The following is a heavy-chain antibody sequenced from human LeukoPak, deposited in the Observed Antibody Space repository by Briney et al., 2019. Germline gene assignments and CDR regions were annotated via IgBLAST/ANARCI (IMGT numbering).Heavy chain of an antibody. CDR3: ARDHWENRIAAAGTCFDY. Sequence: GGSPRLSCAASGFTFSDYYMSWIRQAPGKGLEWVSYISSSGSTIYYADSVKGRFTISRDNAKNSLYLQMNSLRAEDTAVYYCARDHWENRIAAAGTCFDYWGQGTLVTVSS. CDR2: ISSSGSTI. V-gene: IGHV3-11*01. D-gene: IGHD6-13*01. J-gene: IGHJ4*02. CDR1: GFTFSDYY.